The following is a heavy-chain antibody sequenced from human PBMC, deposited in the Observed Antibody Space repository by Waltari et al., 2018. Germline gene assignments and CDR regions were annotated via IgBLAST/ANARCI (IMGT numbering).Heavy chain of an antibody. V-gene: IGHV4-34*01. J-gene: IGHJ5*02. CDR2: INHSGST. CDR3: ARDSSSWYGNWFDP. D-gene: IGHD6-13*01. Sequence: QVQLQQWGAGLLKPSETLSLTCAVYGGSFSGYYWSWIRQPPGKGLEWIGEINHSGSTNYNPSLKSRVTRSVDTSKNQFSLKLSSVTAADTAVYYCARDSSSWYGNWFDPWGQGTLVTVSS. CDR1: GGSFSGYY.